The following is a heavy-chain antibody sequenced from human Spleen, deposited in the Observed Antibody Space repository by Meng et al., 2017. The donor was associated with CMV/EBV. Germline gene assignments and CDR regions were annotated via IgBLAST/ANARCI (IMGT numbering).Heavy chain of an antibody. CDR1: YD. V-gene: IGHV1-8*03. CDR3: ARVRRAYYDFWSGSRSNWFDP. Sequence: YDINWVRQATGQGLEWMGWMNPNSGNTGYAQKFQGRVTITRNTSISTAYMELSSLRSEDTAVYYCARVRRAYYDFWSGSRSNWFDPWGQGTLVTVSS. CDR2: MNPNSGNT. D-gene: IGHD3-3*01. J-gene: IGHJ5*02.